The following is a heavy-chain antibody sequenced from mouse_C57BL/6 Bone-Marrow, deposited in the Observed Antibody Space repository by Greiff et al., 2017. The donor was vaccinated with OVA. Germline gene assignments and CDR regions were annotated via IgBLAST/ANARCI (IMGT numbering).Heavy chain of an antibody. CDR1: GYTFTSSG. CDR3: TRSNSFLDY. CDR2: IYPRSGNT. J-gene: IGHJ4*01. Sequence: QVQLQQSGAELARPGASVKLSCKASGYTFTSSGISWVKQRTGQGLEWIGEIYPRSGNTHYNEKFKGKATMTADKSSSTAYMELRSLPSEDSAVYFCTRSNSFLDYWGQGTSVTVSS. D-gene: IGHD2-12*01. V-gene: IGHV1-81*01.